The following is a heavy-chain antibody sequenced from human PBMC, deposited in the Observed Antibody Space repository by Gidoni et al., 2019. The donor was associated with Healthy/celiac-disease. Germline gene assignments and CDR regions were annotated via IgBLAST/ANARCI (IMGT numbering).Heavy chain of an antibody. J-gene: IGHJ4*02. CDR1: GFTFSSYS. CDR2: ISSSSSYI. CDR3: ARVPWSSMYYFDY. Sequence: EVQLVESGGGLVKPGGSLRLSCAASGFTFSSYSMNWVRQAPGKGLEWVSSISSSSSYIYYADSVKGRFTISRDNAKNSLYLQMNSLRAEDTAVYYCARVPWSSMYYFDYWGQGTLVTVSS. D-gene: IGHD6-13*01. V-gene: IGHV3-21*01.